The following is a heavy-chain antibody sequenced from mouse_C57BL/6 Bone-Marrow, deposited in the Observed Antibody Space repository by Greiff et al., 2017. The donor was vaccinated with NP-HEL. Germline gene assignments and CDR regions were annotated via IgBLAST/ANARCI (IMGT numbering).Heavy chain of an antibody. J-gene: IGHJ2*01. V-gene: IGHV5-17*01. D-gene: IGHD1-1*01. CDR2: ISSGSSTI. CDR1: GFTFSDYG. Sequence: EVKLQESGGGLVKPGGSLKLSCAASGFTFSDYGMHWVRQAPEKGLEWVAYISSGSSTIYYAATVKGRFTIYRDNDKNTLFLQMTSVRSEDTAFYSCAISGRGVYVDYGGQGTTLTVSS. CDR3: AISGRGVYVDY.